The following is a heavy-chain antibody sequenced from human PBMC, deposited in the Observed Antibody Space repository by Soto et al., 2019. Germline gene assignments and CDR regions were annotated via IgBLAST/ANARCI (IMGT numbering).Heavy chain of an antibody. CDR1: GGYISSSSYY. D-gene: IGHD2-2*02. V-gene: IGHV4-39*01. J-gene: IGHJ5*02. CDR3: ARQGIVVVPAAISWFDP. Sequence: QLHLQDSGPGLVKPSETLSLTCTVSGGYISSSSYYWGWIRQPPGKGLEWIGSIYYSGSTYYNPSLESRVTLSVDTSKNQFTLKLSSVTAAGTAVYYCARQGIVVVPAAISWFDPWGQGTLVTVSS. CDR2: IYYSGST.